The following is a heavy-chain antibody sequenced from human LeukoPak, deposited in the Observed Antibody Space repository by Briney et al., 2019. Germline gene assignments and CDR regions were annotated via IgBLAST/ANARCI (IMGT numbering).Heavy chain of an antibody. J-gene: IGHJ4*02. CDR1: GGSISSSSYY. D-gene: IGHD6-19*01. Sequence: SETLSLTCTVSGGSISSSSYYWGWIRQPPGKGLEWIGSIYYSGSTYYNPSLKSRVTISADTSKNQFSLKLSSVTAADTAVYYCAREPIAVAGGGGYWGQGTLVTVSS. CDR2: IYYSGST. CDR3: AREPIAVAGGGGY. V-gene: IGHV4-39*07.